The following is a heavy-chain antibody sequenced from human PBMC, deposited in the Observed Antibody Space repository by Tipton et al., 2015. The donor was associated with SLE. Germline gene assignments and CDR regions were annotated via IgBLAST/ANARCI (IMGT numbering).Heavy chain of an antibody. D-gene: IGHD6-19*01. CDR2: IKQDGSEK. V-gene: IGHV3-7*01. CDR3: ARLLPWIAVDGGWYFDL. CDR1: GFTFSSYW. J-gene: IGHJ2*01. Sequence: SLRLSCAASGFTFSSYWMSWVRQAPGKGLEWVANIKQDGSEKYYVDSVKGRFTISRDNAKNSLYLQMNSLRAEDTAVYYCARLLPWIAVDGGWYFDLWGRGTLVTVSS.